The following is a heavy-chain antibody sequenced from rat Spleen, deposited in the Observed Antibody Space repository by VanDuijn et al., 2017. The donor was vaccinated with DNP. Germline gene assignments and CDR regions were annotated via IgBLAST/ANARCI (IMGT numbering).Heavy chain of an antibody. CDR2: ITGSGGTT. V-gene: IGHV5-31*01. J-gene: IGHJ3*01. CDR3: ARQDWERFAY. Sequence: EVQLVESGGDLVQPGRSLKLSCVASGFTFNNYWMTWIRQVPGKGLEWIGSITGSGGTTYYLDSVKGRFTISRDNAKNTQYLQMVSLRSEDTATYYCARQDWERFAYWGQGTLVTVSS. D-gene: IGHD5-1*01. CDR1: GFTFNNYW.